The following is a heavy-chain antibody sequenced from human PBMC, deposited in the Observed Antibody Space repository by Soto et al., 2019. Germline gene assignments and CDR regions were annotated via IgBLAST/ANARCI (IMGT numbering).Heavy chain of an antibody. V-gene: IGHV4-30-2*01. J-gene: IGHJ5*02. CDR3: ARVIVVVPAAIGWFDP. D-gene: IGHD2-2*01. Sequence: LSLTCAVSGGSISSGGYSWSWIRQPPGKGLEWIGYIYHSGSTYYNPSLKSRVTISVDRSKNQFSLKLSSVTAADTAVYYCARVIVVVPAAIGWFDPWGQGTLVTVSS. CDR1: GGSISSGGYS. CDR2: IYHSGST.